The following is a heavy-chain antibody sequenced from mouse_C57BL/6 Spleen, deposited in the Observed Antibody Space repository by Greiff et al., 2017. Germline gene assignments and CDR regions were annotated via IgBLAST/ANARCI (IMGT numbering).Heavy chain of an antibody. J-gene: IGHJ2*01. CDR1: GYTFTDYY. D-gene: IGHD2-4*01. CDR2: INPNNGGT. Sequence: VQLQQSGPELVKPGASVKISCKASGYTFTDYYMNWVKQSHGKSLEWIGDINPNNGGTSYNQKFKGKATLTVDKSSSTAYMELRSLTSEDSAVYYCAREGYYDYDNYWGQGTTLTVSS. CDR3: AREGYYDYDNY. V-gene: IGHV1-26*01.